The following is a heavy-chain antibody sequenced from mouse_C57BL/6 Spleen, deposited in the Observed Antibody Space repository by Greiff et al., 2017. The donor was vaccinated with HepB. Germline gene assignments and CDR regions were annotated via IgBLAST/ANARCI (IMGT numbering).Heavy chain of an antibody. J-gene: IGHJ4*01. V-gene: IGHV5-17*01. CDR1: GFTFSDYG. Sequence: EVKVVESGGGLVKPGGSLKLSCAASGFTFSDYGMHWVRQAPEKGLEWVAYISSGSSTIYYADTVKGRFTISRDNAKNTLFLQMTSLRSEDTAMYYCARQDWDGGMDYWGQGTSVTVSS. CDR3: ARQDWDGGMDY. D-gene: IGHD4-1*01. CDR2: ISSGSSTI.